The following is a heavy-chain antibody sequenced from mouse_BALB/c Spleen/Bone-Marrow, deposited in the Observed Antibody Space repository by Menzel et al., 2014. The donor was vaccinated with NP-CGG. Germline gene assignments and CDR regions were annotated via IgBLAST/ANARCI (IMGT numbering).Heavy chain of an antibody. D-gene: IGHD1-1*01. V-gene: IGHV1-20*02. CDR2: INPYNGDT. CDR3: TRVTTDWYFDV. J-gene: IGHJ1*01. Sequence: EVQLQQSGPELVKPGASVKISCKASGYSFTGYFMNWVMQSHGKSLEWIGRINPYNGDTFYNQKFKGKATLTVDKSSSTDHMELRSLASEDSAVYYCTRVTTDWYFDVWGAETTVTVSS. CDR1: GYSFTGYF.